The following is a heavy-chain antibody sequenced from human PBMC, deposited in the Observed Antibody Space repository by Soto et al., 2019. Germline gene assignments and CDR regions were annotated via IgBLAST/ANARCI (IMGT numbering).Heavy chain of an antibody. CDR1: GFAFSSYE. J-gene: IGHJ6*02. D-gene: IGHD3-10*01. CDR2: ISSSSATI. CDR3: ARAAGIMTRGFHGMDV. V-gene: IGHV3-48*03. Sequence: EVQLVESGGGLVQPGGSLRLSCTASGFAFSSYEMNWVRQAPGKGPEWVSYISSSSATIHYVDSVKGRFTISRDNAKNSVYLQMNSLRAEDLAIYYCARAAGIMTRGFHGMDVWGQGTTVTVSS.